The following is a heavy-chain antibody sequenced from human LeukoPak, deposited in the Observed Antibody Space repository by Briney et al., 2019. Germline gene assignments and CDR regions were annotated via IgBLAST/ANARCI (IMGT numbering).Heavy chain of an antibody. J-gene: IGHJ4*02. CDR2: IYFSGST. CDR1: GGSISSYC. Sequence: SETLSLTCTVSGGSISSYCWTWIRQPPGKGLEWIGYIYFSGSTNYNPSLKSRVTISVDTSKNQFSLKLSSVTAADTAVYYCVRHSSGIDFWGQGTLVTVSS. V-gene: IGHV4-59*08. D-gene: IGHD6-25*01. CDR3: VRHSSGIDF.